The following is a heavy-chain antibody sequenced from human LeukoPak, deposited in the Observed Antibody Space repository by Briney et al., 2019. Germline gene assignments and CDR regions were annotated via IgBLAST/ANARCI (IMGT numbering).Heavy chain of an antibody. CDR2: INDSGST. CDR3: ARESRRVRGVMTKEAIYY. CDR1: GGSFSGYY. J-gene: IGHJ4*02. D-gene: IGHD3-10*01. V-gene: IGHV4-34*01. Sequence: SETLSLTCAVYGGSFSGYYWSWIRQPPGKGLEWIGEINDSGSTNYNASPQSRVTISIDTSKNQFSLKLSSATAADTAVYYCARESRRVRGVMTKEAIYYWGQGTLVTVSS.